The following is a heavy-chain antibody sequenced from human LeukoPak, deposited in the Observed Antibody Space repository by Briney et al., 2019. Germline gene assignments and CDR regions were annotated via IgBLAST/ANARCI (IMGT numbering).Heavy chain of an antibody. J-gene: IGHJ5*02. Sequence: PGRSLRLSCAASGFTFDDYAMHWVRQAPGKGLEWVSGISWNSGSIGYADSVKGRFTISRDNAKNSLYLQMNSLRAEDTALYYCAKDGPNYYDSSGYFNWFDPWGQGTLVTVSS. CDR1: GFTFDDYA. CDR3: AKDGPNYYDSSGYFNWFDP. D-gene: IGHD3-22*01. CDR2: ISWNSGSI. V-gene: IGHV3-9*01.